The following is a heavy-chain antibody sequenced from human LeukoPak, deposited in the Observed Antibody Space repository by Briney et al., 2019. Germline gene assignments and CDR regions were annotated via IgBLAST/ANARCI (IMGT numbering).Heavy chain of an antibody. D-gene: IGHD3-3*01. CDR2: INPSGGST. CDR3: AKALTVLRFLEWLLFFDY. V-gene: IGHV1-46*01. Sequence: ASVKVSCKASGYTFTSYYMHWVRQAPGQGLEWMGIINPSGGSTSYAQKFQGRVTMTRDTSTSTVYMELSSLRSEDTAVYYCAKALTVLRFLEWLLFFDYWGQGTLVTVSS. J-gene: IGHJ4*02. CDR1: GYTFTSYY.